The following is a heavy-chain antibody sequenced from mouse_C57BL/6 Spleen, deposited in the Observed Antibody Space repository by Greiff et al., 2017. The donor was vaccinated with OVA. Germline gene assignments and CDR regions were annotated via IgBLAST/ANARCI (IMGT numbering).Heavy chain of an antibody. CDR1: GYTFTSYW. Sequence: QVQLQQPGAELVMPGASVKLSCKASGYTFTSYWMHWVKQRPGQGLEWIGEIDPSDSYTNYNQKFKGKSTLTVDKSSSTAYMQLSSLTSEDSAVYYCARGGLRLPMDYWGQGTSVTVSS. V-gene: IGHV1-69*01. J-gene: IGHJ4*01. D-gene: IGHD2-4*01. CDR2: IDPSDSYT. CDR3: ARGGLRLPMDY.